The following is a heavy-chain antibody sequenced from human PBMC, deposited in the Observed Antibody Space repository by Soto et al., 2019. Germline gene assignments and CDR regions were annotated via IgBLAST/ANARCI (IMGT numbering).Heavy chain of an antibody. Sequence: SETLSLTCSVSGDSMSGYYWTWFRQPPGKGLEWVGYVYYTGTTNYNPSLKSRVTVSVDTSKNQFSLMLTSATAADTAVYYCARDRRSYYSDGSGLDFWGQGTLVTVSS. V-gene: IGHV4-59*12. D-gene: IGHD3-22*01. J-gene: IGHJ4*02. CDR3: ARDRRSYYSDGSGLDF. CDR1: GDSMSGYY. CDR2: VYYTGTT.